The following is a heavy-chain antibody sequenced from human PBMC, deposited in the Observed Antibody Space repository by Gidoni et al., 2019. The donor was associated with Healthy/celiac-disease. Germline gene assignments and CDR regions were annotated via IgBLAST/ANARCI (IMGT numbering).Heavy chain of an antibody. CDR1: GFTFDDFG. D-gene: IGHD3-22*01. V-gene: IGHV3-20*01. J-gene: IGHJ6*02. Sequence: EVQLVESGGGVVRPGGSLRLSCAASGFTFDDFGMSWVRQAPGKGLEWVFGINGNGGSTNYADSVKGRFTISRDNAKNSLYLQMNSLRAEDTALYQCVRDRNYYDSSGYYYYYGMDVWGQGTTVTVSS. CDR3: VRDRNYYDSSGYYYYYGMDV. CDR2: INGNGGST.